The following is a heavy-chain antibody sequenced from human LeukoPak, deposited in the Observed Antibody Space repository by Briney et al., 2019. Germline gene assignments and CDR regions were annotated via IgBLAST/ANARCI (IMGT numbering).Heavy chain of an antibody. CDR3: ARVRRWLQLMDY. V-gene: IGHV1-46*01. D-gene: IGHD5-24*01. J-gene: IGHJ4*02. CDR1: GYTFTSYY. Sequence: GASVKVSCKASGYTFTSYYMHWVRQAPGQGLEWMGIINPSGGSTSYAQKFQGRVTMTRDMSTSTVYMELSSLRSEDTAVYYCARVRRWLQLMDYWGQGTLVTVSS. CDR2: INPSGGST.